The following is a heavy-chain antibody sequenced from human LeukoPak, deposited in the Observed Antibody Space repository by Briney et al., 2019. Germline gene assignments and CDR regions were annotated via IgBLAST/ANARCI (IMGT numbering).Heavy chain of an antibody. V-gene: IGHV3-21*01. CDR1: GFTFSSYS. J-gene: IGHJ4*02. Sequence: PGGSLRLSCAASGFTFSSYSMNWVRQAPGKGLEWVSSISSSSSYMYYADSVKGRFTTSRDNAKNSLYLQMSSLRAEDTAVYYCARDLIAVAGISNDWGQGTLVTVSS. D-gene: IGHD6-19*01. CDR2: ISSSSSYM. CDR3: ARDLIAVAGISND.